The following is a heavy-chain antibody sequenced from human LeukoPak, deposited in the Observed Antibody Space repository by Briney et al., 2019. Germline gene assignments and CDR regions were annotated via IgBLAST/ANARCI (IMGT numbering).Heavy chain of an antibody. Sequence: GGSLRLSCAASGFTFSDYYMSWIRQAPGKGLEWVSYISSSGSTIYYADSVKGRFTISRDNAKNSPYLQMNSLRAEDTAVYYCAGAYYDILTGHQDWGQGTLVTVSS. J-gene: IGHJ4*02. D-gene: IGHD3-9*01. CDR2: ISSSGSTI. CDR1: GFTFSDYY. V-gene: IGHV3-11*01. CDR3: AGAYYDILTGHQD.